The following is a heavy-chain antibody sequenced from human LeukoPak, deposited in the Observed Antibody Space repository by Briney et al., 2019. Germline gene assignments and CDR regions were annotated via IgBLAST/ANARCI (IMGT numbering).Heavy chain of an antibody. CDR3: VRGYSGYPYYLDY. D-gene: IGHD5-12*01. Sequence: PSETLSLTCTVSGGSISGYYWTWTRQPPGKGLEWIGYISYSGSTSSHPSLKSRVTISLDMSKSQFSLKLTSVTAADTAVYYCVRGYSGYPYYLDYWGQGTLVTVSS. CDR2: ISYSGST. J-gene: IGHJ4*02. V-gene: IGHV4-59*08. CDR1: GGSISGYY.